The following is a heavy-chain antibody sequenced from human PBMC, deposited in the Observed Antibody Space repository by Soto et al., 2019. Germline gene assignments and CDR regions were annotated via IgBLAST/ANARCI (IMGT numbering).Heavy chain of an antibody. CDR3: AREDYYDSSGALDY. CDR2: IYSGGST. D-gene: IGHD3-22*01. J-gene: IGHJ4*02. V-gene: IGHV3-53*01. CDR1: GFTVSSNY. Sequence: EVQLVESGGGLIQPGGSLRLSCAASGFTVSSNYMSWVRQAPGKGLEWVSVIYSGGSTYYADSVKGRFTISRENSKNTLYLQMNSLRAEDTAVYYCAREDYYDSSGALDYWGQGTLVTVSS.